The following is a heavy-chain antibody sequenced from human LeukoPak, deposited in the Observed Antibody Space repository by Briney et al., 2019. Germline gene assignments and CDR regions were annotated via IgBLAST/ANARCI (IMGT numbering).Heavy chain of an antibody. CDR3: ARGPQFSGPGWFDP. Sequence: GGSLRLSCAASGFTFSSYAMSWVRQAPGKGLEWVSAISGSGGSTYYADSVKGRLTISRDNSKNTLYLQMNSLRAEDTAIYYCARGPQFSGPGWFDPWGQGTLVTVSS. V-gene: IGHV3-23*01. CDR2: ISGSGGST. CDR1: GFTFSSYA. D-gene: IGHD3-10*01. J-gene: IGHJ5*02.